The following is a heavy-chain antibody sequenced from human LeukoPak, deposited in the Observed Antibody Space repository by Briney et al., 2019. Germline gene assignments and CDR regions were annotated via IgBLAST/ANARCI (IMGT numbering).Heavy chain of an antibody. D-gene: IGHD3-10*01. Sequence: GGSLRLSCAASGFTFSSYGMHWVRQAPCKGPEWVAVIWYDGSNKYYADSVKGRFTISRDNSKNTLYLQMNSLRAEDTAVYYCARYRRFGELGYWGQGTLVTVSS. CDR3: ARYRRFGELGY. CDR1: GFTFSSYG. CDR2: IWYDGSNK. V-gene: IGHV3-33*01. J-gene: IGHJ4*02.